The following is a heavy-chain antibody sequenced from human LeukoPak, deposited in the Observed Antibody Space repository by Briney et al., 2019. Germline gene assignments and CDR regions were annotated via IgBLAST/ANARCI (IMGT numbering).Heavy chain of an antibody. CDR3: ARGPYYYDRSGYADT. V-gene: IGHV1-69*02. J-gene: IGHJ5*02. D-gene: IGHD3-22*01. Sequence: SVKVSCKASGGTFSSYTITWVRQAPGQGLEWMGMIIPMLGIANYAQKFQGRVTITADKSTSTAYMGMSSLRSEDTAVYYCARGPYYYDRSGYADTWGQGTLVTVSS. CDR2: IIPMLGIA. CDR1: GGTFSSYT.